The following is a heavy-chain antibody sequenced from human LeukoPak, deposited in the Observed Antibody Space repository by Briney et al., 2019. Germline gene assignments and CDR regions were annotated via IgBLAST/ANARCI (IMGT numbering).Heavy chain of an antibody. D-gene: IGHD1-1*01. V-gene: IGHV3-23*01. CDR3: ARGVYWSLDY. Sequence: GGSLRLSCAISGFINTNGMNWVRQSPGKGLEWLATIVGGDESTYYADSVKGRFAISRDNSKNTVFLHMNSLRVEDTAVYYCARGVYWSLDYWGQGTPVTVSS. CDR2: IVGGDEST. CDR1: GFINTNG. J-gene: IGHJ4*02.